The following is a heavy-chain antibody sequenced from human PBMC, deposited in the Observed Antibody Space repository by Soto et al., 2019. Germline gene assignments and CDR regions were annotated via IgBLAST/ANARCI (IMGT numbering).Heavy chain of an antibody. CDR3: GSQSCTSTTCDGWFDP. D-gene: IGHD2-2*01. J-gene: IGHJ5*02. CDR1: GYSFTTFW. CDR2: VDPRDSYT. V-gene: IGHV5-10-1*01. Sequence: GESLKISCKGSGYSFTTFWITWVRQMPGKGLEWMGTVDPRDSYTNYSPSFQGHVTISADKSISTAYVQGSSLKASDTAIYYCGSQSCTSTTCDGWFDPWGQGTLVTVSS.